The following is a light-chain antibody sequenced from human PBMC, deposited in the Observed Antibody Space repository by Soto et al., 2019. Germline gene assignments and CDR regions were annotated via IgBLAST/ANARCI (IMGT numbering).Light chain of an antibody. Sequence: DIQMTQSPSSLSASVGDGVTITCRASQDINTDLDWYQQKPGKAPRRLISDASSLQSGVPSRFSGSRFGTHFTLTISSLQPEDFATYFCQQHHTYPRTFGQGTKVEIK. V-gene: IGKV1-17*01. J-gene: IGKJ1*01. CDR2: DAS. CDR1: QDINTD. CDR3: QQHHTYPRT.